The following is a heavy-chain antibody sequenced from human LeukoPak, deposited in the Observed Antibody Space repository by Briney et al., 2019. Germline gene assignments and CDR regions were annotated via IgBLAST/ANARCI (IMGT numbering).Heavy chain of an antibody. Sequence: GGSLRLSCAASGFTFSSYSMNWVRQAPGKGLEWVSSISSSSSYIYYADSVKGRFTISRDNAKNSLYLQMNSLGAEDTAVYYCARVPTVTTREFYFDYWGQGTLVTVSS. CDR3: ARVPTVTTREFYFDY. V-gene: IGHV3-21*01. D-gene: IGHD4-17*01. CDR2: ISSSSSYI. J-gene: IGHJ4*02. CDR1: GFTFSSYS.